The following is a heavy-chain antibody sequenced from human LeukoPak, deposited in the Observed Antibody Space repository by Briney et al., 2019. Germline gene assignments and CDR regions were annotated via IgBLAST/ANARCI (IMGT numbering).Heavy chain of an antibody. D-gene: IGHD1-14*01. CDR2: IKRDESEK. V-gene: IGHV3-30*02. J-gene: IGHJ4*02. CDR1: GFTFSRNG. CDR3: AKDHSFFQYRHLGLFDY. Sequence: GGSLRLSCTASGFTFSRNGMHWVRQALGKGLEWVAFIKRDESEKWYLNSVRGRFTISRDNSKNTLYLHMNSPRAEDTAVYYCAKDHSFFQYRHLGLFDYWGQGTLVTVSS.